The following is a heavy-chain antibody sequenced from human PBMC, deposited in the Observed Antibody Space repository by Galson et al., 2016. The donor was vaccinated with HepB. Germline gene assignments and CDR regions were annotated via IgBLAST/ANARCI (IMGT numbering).Heavy chain of an antibody. CDR2: ISYHGSNK. J-gene: IGHJ4*02. Sequence: SLRLSCAASGFTFSSYGMHWVRQAPGKGLEWVAVISYHGSNKYYADSVKGRFTVSRDNSKNTLYLQMNSLRAEDTAVYYWATAHAIAARLAAFDTWGQGTLVSVSS. CDR3: ATAHAIAARLAAFDT. CDR1: GFTFSSYG. D-gene: IGHD6-6*01. V-gene: IGHV3-30*03.